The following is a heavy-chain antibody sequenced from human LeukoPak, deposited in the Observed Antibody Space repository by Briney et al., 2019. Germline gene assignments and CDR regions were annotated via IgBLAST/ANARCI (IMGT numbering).Heavy chain of an antibody. J-gene: IGHJ6*03. Sequence: SETLSLTCTVSGGSISGYYWNWIRQPPGKGLEWIGYNYYLGSTNYTPSLKSRVTISVDASKNQFSLKLSSVTAADTAVYYCARVQQLGSSYYYYYYMDVWGKGTTVTVSS. V-gene: IGHV4-59*01. CDR3: ARVQQLGSSYYYYYYMDV. CDR2: NYYLGST. CDR1: GGSISGYY. D-gene: IGHD6-13*01.